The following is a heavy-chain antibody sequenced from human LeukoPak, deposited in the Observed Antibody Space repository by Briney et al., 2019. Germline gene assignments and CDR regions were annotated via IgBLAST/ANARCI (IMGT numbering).Heavy chain of an antibody. CDR2: MNPNSGNT. Sequence: VASVKVSCKASGYTFTSYDINWVRQAPGQGVEWMGWMNPNSGNTGYAQKFQGRVTMTRNTSISTAYMELSSLRSEDTAVYYCARGPLRRELKFDHWGQGTLVTVSS. V-gene: IGHV1-8*01. J-gene: IGHJ5*02. CDR1: GYTFTSYD. D-gene: IGHD1-7*01. CDR3: ARGPLRRELKFDH.